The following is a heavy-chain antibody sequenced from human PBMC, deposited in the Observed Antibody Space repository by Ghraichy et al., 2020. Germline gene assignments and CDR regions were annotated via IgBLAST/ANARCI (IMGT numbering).Heavy chain of an antibody. CDR2: INTGNGNT. D-gene: IGHD6-13*01. CDR1: GYTFANYA. J-gene: IGHJ4*02. CDR3: ARVIDRGSSWQHLSY. Sequence: GESLNISCKASGYTFANYAIHWVRQAPGQRLEWMGWINTGNGNTKYSQKFQGRVTITRDTSASTAYMELSSLRSEDTAVYFCARVIDRGSSWQHLSYWGQGTLVTVSS. V-gene: IGHV1-3*04.